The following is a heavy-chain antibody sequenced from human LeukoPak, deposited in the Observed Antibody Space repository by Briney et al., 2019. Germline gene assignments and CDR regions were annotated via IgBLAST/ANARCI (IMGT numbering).Heavy chain of an antibody. CDR2: IYYSGST. J-gene: IGHJ6*03. D-gene: IGHD3-10*01. CDR1: RGSISSYF. V-gene: IGHV4-59*01. Sequence: SETLSLTCTVSRGSISSYFWSWIRQPPGKGLEWIGYIYYSGSTNYNPSLKSRVTISVDTSKNQFSLKLSSVTAADTAVYYCARDPWFGESLLAYYYYMDVWGKGTTVTISS. CDR3: ARDPWFGESLLAYYYYMDV.